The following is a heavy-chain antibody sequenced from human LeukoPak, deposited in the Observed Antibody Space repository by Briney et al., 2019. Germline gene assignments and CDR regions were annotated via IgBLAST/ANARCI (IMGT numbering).Heavy chain of an antibody. V-gene: IGHV3-48*03. D-gene: IGHD3-16*02. CDR3: AKDSGGPYDYVWGSYRYTDAFDI. J-gene: IGHJ3*02. CDR2: ISNSGSTI. CDR1: GFIFSSYE. Sequence: GGSLRLSCAASGFIFSSYEMNWVRQAPGKGLEWVSYISNSGSTIYYADSVKGRFTISRDNSKNTLYLQMNSLRAEDTAVYYCAKDSGGPYDYVWGSYRYTDAFDIWGQGTMVTVSS.